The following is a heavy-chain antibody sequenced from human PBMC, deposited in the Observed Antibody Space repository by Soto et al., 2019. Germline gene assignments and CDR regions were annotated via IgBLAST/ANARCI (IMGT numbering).Heavy chain of an antibody. CDR2: IRESGGST. CDR3: AKDHSSGTYFDS. J-gene: IGHJ4*02. CDR1: GFTFSTYA. D-gene: IGHD6-19*01. Sequence: EVQLLESGGGLVQPGGSLRLSCAASGFTFSTYAMSWVRQAPGKGLDWVSEIRESGGSTYYADSVKGRFIISRDNSKNTLYLQMNSLRAADTAVYYCAKDHSSGTYFDSWGQGTLVTVSS. V-gene: IGHV3-23*01.